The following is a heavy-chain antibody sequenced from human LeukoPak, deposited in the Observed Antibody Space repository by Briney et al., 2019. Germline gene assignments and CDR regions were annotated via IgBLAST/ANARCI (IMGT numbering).Heavy chain of an antibody. CDR1: GFTFSRYN. V-gene: IGHV3-48*04. CDR3: AKYQCGGDCYSDNYFDY. Sequence: PGGSLRLSCAASGFTFSRYNMNWVRQAPGKGLEWISSISSSSSTIYYADSVKGRFSISRDNAKNSLYLQMNSLRAEDTALYYCAKYQCGGDCYSDNYFDYWGQGTLVTVSS. D-gene: IGHD2-21*02. J-gene: IGHJ4*02. CDR2: ISSSSSTI.